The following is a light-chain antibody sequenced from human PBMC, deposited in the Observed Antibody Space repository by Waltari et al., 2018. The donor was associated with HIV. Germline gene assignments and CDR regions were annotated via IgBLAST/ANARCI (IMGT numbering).Light chain of an antibody. J-gene: IGKJ1*01. CDR1: QSVLYRSNNRNY. V-gene: IGKV4-1*01. Sequence: DIVMTQSPDSLVVSLAERATINRKSSQSVLYRSNNRNYLAWYQQKPGQPPKLLIYWASTRESGVPDRFSGRGSGTDFTLTISSLQAEDVAVYYCQQYYSTPWTFGQGTKVEIK. CDR3: QQYYSTPWT. CDR2: WAS.